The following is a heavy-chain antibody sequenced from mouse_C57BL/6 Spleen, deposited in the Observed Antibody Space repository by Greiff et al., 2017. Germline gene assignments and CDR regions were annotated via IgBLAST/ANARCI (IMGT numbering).Heavy chain of an antibody. CDR2: IYPRSGNT. D-gene: IGHD1-1*01. CDR1: GYTFTSYG. J-gene: IGHJ2*01. V-gene: IGHV1-81*01. Sequence: VQLQQSGAELARPGASVKLSCKASGYTFTSYGISWVKQRTGQGLEWIGEIYPRSGNTYYNEKFKGKATLTADKSSSTAYMELRSLTSEDSAVYFCASTTVVAGENYYFDYWGQGTTLTVSS. CDR3: ASTTVVAGENYYFDY.